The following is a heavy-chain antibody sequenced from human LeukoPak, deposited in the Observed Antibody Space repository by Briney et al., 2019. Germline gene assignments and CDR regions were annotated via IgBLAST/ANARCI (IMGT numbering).Heavy chain of an antibody. CDR3: ARGQGSAAVAGDSDY. Sequence: PGGSLRLSCAASGFTFSTYSMNWVRQAPGKGLEWVSSISSSSSYIYYADSVKGRFTISRDNAKNSLYLQMNSLRAEDTAVYYCARGQGSAAVAGDSDYWGQGTLVTVSS. CDR1: GFTFSTYS. D-gene: IGHD6-19*01. CDR2: ISSSSSYI. V-gene: IGHV3-21*01. J-gene: IGHJ4*02.